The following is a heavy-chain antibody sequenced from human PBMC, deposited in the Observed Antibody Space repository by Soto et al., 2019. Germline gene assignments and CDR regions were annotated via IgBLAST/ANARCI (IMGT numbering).Heavy chain of an antibody. V-gene: IGHV6-1*01. Sequence: SQTLSLTCAISGDSVSSNSAAWNWIRQSPSRGLEWLGRTYYRSKWYNDYAVSVKSRITINPDTSKNQFSLQLNSVTPEDTAVYYCARVVSYQLLEEYYSMDVWGQGTTVTVSS. CDR3: ARVVSYQLLEEYYSMDV. CDR2: TYYRSKWYN. J-gene: IGHJ6*02. D-gene: IGHD2-2*01. CDR1: GDSVSSNSAA.